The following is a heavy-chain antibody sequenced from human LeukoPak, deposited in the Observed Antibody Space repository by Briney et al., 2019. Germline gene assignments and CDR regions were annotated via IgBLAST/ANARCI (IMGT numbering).Heavy chain of an antibody. CDR1: GLTVSSNH. Sequence: GGSLRLSCAVSGLTVSSNHMSWVRQAPGKALERVSVIYNDGNTYYTDSVKGRFTISRDNSKNTVFLQMNSLRAEDTAMYYCARDREVVTARAQMDVWGKGTTVTVSS. D-gene: IGHD2-21*02. CDR3: ARDREVVTARAQMDV. J-gene: IGHJ6*04. CDR2: IYNDGNT. V-gene: IGHV3-53*01.